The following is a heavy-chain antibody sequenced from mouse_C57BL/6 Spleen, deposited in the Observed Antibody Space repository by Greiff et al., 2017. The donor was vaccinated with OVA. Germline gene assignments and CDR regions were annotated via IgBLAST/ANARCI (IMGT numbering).Heavy chain of an antibody. D-gene: IGHD1-1*01. J-gene: IGHJ2*01. Sequence: EVKVVESGGGLVKPGGSLKLSCAASGFTFSSYAMSWVRQTPEKRLEWVATISDGGSYTYYPDNVKGRFTITRDNAKNNLYLQMSHMKSEDTAMYYCGRDFNDYGSSYFDDWGKGTTLTVSS. CDR3: GRDFNDYGSSYFDD. CDR1: GFTFSSYA. CDR2: ISDGGSYT. V-gene: IGHV5-4*01.